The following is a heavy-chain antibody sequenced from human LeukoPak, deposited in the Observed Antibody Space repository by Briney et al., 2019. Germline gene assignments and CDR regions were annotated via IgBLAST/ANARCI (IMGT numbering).Heavy chain of an antibody. V-gene: IGHV4-31*03. J-gene: IGHJ2*01. CDR3: ARAKGYDSSGYYYYVTHWYFDL. D-gene: IGHD3-22*01. CDR2: IYYSGST. CDR1: GGSISSGGYY. Sequence: SQTLSLTCTVSGGSISSGGYYWSWIRQHPGKGLEWIGYIYYSGSTYYNPSLKSRVTISVDTSKNQFSLKLSSVTAADTAVYYCARAKGYDSSGYYYYVTHWYFDLWGRGTLVTVSS.